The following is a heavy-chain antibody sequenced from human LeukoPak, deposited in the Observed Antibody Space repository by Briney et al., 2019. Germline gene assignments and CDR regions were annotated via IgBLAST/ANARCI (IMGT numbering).Heavy chain of an antibody. J-gene: IGHJ4*02. V-gene: IGHV3-21*01. Sequence: GGSLRLSCAASGFTFSIYSMNWVRQAPGKGLEWVSSISSSSSYIYYADSVKGRFTISRDNAKNSLYLQMNSLRAEDTAVYYCARQGGVEQLVVVMYYFDYWGQGTLVTVSS. CDR1: GFTFSIYS. CDR2: ISSSSSYI. D-gene: IGHD3-22*01. CDR3: ARQGGVEQLVVVMYYFDY.